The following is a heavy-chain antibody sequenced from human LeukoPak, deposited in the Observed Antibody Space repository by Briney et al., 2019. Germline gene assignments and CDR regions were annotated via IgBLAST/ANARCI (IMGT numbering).Heavy chain of an antibody. D-gene: IGHD6-13*01. V-gene: IGHV1-3*01. CDR2: INAGNGNT. CDR3: ARGQKESWYWGGKKQYHFDY. J-gene: IGHJ4*02. CDR1: GYTFTSYA. Sequence: ASVKDSCKASGYTFTSYAMHWVRQAPGQRLEWMGWINAGNGNTKYSQKFQGRVTITRDTSASTAYMELSSLRSEDTAVYYCARGQKESWYWGGKKQYHFDYWGQGTLVTVSS.